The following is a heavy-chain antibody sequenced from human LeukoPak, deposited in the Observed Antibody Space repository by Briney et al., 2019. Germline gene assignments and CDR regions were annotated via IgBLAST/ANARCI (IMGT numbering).Heavy chain of an antibody. CDR3: ARGYYYYYMDV. Sequence: ASVKVSCKASGYTFTSYYMHWVRQATGQGLEWMGWMNPNSGNTGYAQKFQGRVTITRNTSISTAYMELSSLRSEDTAVYYCARGYYYYYMDVWGKGTTVTVSS. J-gene: IGHJ6*03. CDR1: GYTFTSYY. CDR2: MNPNSGNT. V-gene: IGHV1-8*03.